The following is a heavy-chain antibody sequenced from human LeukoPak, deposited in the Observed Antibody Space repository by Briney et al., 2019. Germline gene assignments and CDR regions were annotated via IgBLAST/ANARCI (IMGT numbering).Heavy chain of an antibody. V-gene: IGHV4-4*07. CDR2: IHSGGTT. J-gene: IGHJ4*02. CDR3: ARETSSSWSSGFDY. D-gene: IGHD6-13*01. CDR1: GGSINRYY. Sequence: SETLSLTCTVSGGSINRYYWTWIRQPAGKGLEWIGRIHSGGTTNYKPSLESRITLSVDTSKNQFSLKLSSVTAADTAVYYCARETSSSWSSGFDYWGQGTLVTVSS.